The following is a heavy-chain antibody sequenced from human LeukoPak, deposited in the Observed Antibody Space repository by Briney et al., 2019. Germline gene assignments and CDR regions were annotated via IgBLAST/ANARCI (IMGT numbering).Heavy chain of an antibody. V-gene: IGHV3-21*01. D-gene: IGHD1-26*01. J-gene: IGHJ6*03. Sequence: GGSLRLSCAASGFTFNTYSKNWVRQAPGKGLEWVSSISSSSSYIYYADSVKGRFTISRDNAKNSLYLQMNSLRAEDTAVYYCARAYSETYGLGYYYMDVWGKGTTVTIS. CDR1: GFTFNTYS. CDR2: ISSSSSYI. CDR3: ARAYSETYGLGYYYMDV.